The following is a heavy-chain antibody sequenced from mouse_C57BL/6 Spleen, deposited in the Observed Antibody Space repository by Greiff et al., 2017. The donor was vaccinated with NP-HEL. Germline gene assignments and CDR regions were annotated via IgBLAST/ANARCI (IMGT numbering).Heavy chain of an antibody. CDR1: GYTFTSYW. V-gene: IGHV1-55*01. D-gene: IGHD2-4*01. CDR2: IYPGSGST. Sequence: QVQLQQSGAELVKPGASVKMSCKASGYTFTSYWITWVKQRPGQGLEWIGDIYPGSGSTNYNEKFKSKATLTVDTSSSTAYMQLSSLTSEDSAVYYCARRGGDYDGAYWGQGTLVTVSA. CDR3: ARRGGDYDGAY. J-gene: IGHJ3*01.